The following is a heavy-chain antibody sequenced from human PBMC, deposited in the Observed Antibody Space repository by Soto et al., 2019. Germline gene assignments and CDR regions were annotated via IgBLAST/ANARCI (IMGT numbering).Heavy chain of an antibody. J-gene: IGHJ6*02. CDR1: WVTFTGYG. Sequence: GGSIRLWCAVSWVTFTGYGVTWVRQAPGKGLQWVSSITGSGGTTHYADSVKGRFTISRDNSENTLYLQMNSLRAEDTAVYYCAKGGLYGSGSYYNAGVYYYYGMDVWGQGTTVTVSS. CDR2: ITGSGGTT. D-gene: IGHD3-10*01. V-gene: IGHV3-23*01. CDR3: AKGGLYGSGSYYNAGVYYYYGMDV.